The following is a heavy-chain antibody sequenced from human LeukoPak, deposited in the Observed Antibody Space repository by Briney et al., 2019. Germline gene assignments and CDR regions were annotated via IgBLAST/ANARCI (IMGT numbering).Heavy chain of an antibody. D-gene: IGHD3-22*01. V-gene: IGHV4-38-2*01. CDR1: GYSISSGYY. Sequence: PSETLSLTCAVSGYSISSGYYWGWIRQPPGKGLEWIGSVYHSGSTYYNPSLKSRVTISVDTSKNQFSLKLSSVTAADTAVYYCASYPPYYYDSSGYFYWGQGTLVTVSS. CDR3: ASYPPYYYDSSGYFY. J-gene: IGHJ4*02. CDR2: VYHSGST.